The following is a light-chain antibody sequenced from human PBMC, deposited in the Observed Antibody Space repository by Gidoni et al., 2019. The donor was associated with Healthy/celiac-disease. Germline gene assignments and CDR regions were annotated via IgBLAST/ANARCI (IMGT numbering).Light chain of an antibody. V-gene: IGLV2-11*01. CDR3: CSYAGSYTYV. Sequence: QSALTQPRSVSGSPGQSVTISCTGTSSDVGGYNYVSWYQQHPGKAPNLMIYDVSKRPSGVPDRFSCSKSGNTASLPISGLQADDEADYYCCSYAGSYTYVFGTGTKVTVL. J-gene: IGLJ1*01. CDR1: SSDVGGYNY. CDR2: DVS.